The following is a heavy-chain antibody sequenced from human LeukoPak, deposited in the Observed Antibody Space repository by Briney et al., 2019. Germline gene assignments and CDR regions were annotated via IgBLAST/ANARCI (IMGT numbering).Heavy chain of an antibody. CDR2: IYYSGST. Sequence: SETLSLTCAVYGGSFSGYYWGWIRQPPGKGLEWIGSIYYSGSTYYNPSLKSRVTISVDTSKNQFSLKLSSVTAADTAVYYCARQLRDGYNYGPFDLWGRGTLVTVSS. CDR1: GGSFSGYY. V-gene: IGHV4-39*01. D-gene: IGHD5-24*01. CDR3: ARQLRDGYNYGPFDL. J-gene: IGHJ2*01.